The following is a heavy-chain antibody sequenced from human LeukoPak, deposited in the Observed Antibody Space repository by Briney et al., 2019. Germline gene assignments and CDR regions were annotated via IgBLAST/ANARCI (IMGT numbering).Heavy chain of an antibody. CDR3: ARRRYAHFDY. J-gene: IGHJ4*02. D-gene: IGHD3-9*01. V-gene: IGHV4-31*03. CDR2: IYYSGST. CDR1: GGSISSGGYY. Sequence: SETLSLTCTVSGGSISSGGYYWSWIRQHPGKGLEWIGYIYYSGSTYYNPSLKSRVTISVDTSKNQFSLKLSSVTAADTAVYYCARRRYAHFDYWGRGTLVTVSS.